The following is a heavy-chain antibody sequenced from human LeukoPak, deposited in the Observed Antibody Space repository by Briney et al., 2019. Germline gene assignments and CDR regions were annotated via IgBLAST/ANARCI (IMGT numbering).Heavy chain of an antibody. Sequence: PSETLSLTCTVSGGSISSSSYYWGWIRQPPGKGLEWIGSIYYSGSTYYNPSLKSRVTISVDTSKNQFSLKLRSVTAADTAVYYCARDRYYYDSSGTRWFDPWGQGTLVTVSS. J-gene: IGHJ5*02. CDR2: IYYSGST. D-gene: IGHD3-22*01. CDR3: ARDRYYYDSSGTRWFDP. V-gene: IGHV4-39*07. CDR1: GGSISSSSYY.